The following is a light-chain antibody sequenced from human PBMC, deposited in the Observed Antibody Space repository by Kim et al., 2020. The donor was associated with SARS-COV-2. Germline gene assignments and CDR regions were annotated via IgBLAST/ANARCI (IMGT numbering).Light chain of an antibody. J-gene: IGKJ4*01. Sequence: EIVMTQSPATLSVSPGERATLSCRASQSVSSNLAWYQQTPGQAPSLLVYDASTRATGIPARFSGSGSGAEFTLTISGLQSEDFAVYYCQQYNAWPLTFGGGTKVDIK. CDR2: DAS. CDR3: QQYNAWPLT. CDR1: QSVSSN. V-gene: IGKV3-15*01.